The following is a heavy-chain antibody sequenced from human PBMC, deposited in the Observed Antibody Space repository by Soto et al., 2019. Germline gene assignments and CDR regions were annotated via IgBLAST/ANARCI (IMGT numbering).Heavy chain of an antibody. CDR1: GFTFSSYS. CDR2: ISSSSSYI. D-gene: IGHD3-22*01. CDR3: ARVPYDSSAEFDY. V-gene: IGHV3-21*01. Sequence: EVQLVESGGGLVKPGGSLRLSCAASGFTFSSYSMNWVRQAPGKGLEWVSSISSSSSYIYYADSVKGRFTISRDNAKNSLYLQMNSLRAEDTAVYYCARVPYDSSAEFDYCGQGTLVPVSS. J-gene: IGHJ4*02.